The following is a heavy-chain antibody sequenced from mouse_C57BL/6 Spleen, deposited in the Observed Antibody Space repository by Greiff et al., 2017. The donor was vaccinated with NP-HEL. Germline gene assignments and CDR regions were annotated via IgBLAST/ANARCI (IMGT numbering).Heavy chain of an antibody. CDR2: IYPGDGDT. CDR1: GYAFSSSW. D-gene: IGHD2-4*01. V-gene: IGHV1-82*01. Sequence: QVQLQQSGPELVKPGASVKISCKASGYAFSSSWMNWVKQRPGKGLEWIGRIYPGDGDTNYNGKFKGKATLTADKSSSTAYMQLSSLTSEDSAVYFCLIYYDYDWFAYWGQGTLVTVSA. J-gene: IGHJ3*01. CDR3: LIYYDYDWFAY.